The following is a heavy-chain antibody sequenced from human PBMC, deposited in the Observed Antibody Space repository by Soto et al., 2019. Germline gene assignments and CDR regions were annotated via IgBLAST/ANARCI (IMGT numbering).Heavy chain of an antibody. CDR2: IIPLFGTT. Sequence: QVQVVQSGVEVRRPGSSVKVSCKASGDTFKNCVISWVRQSPGQGLEWMGGIIPLFGTTDFAQRFQDRLTITTDESTTTAYIELSRLRSADTATYYCAAELGFGKLSVVWGQGNTVIVSS. J-gene: IGHJ6*02. V-gene: IGHV1-69*01. CDR1: GDTFKNCV. CDR3: AAELGFGKLSVV. D-gene: IGHD3-10*01.